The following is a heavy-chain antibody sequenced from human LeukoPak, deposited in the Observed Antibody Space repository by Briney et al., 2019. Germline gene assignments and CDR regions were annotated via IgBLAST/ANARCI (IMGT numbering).Heavy chain of an antibody. Sequence: GGSLRLSCAASGFTFSSYAMSWVRQAPGKGLEWVSAISGSGGSTYYADSVKGRFTISRDNSKNTLYLQMNSLKTEDTAVYYCTTTRVVPAATPFDYWGQGTLVTVSS. CDR2: ISGSGGST. CDR3: TTTRVVPAATPFDY. J-gene: IGHJ4*02. V-gene: IGHV3-23*01. D-gene: IGHD2-2*01. CDR1: GFTFSSYA.